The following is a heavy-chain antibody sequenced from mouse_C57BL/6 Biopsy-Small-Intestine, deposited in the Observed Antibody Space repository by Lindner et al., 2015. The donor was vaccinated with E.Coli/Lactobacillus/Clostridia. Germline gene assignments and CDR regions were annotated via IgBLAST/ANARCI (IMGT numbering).Heavy chain of an antibody. CDR1: GCSISGYY. CDR2: ISPYNGVS. Sequence: VQLQESGPELVKPGASVKISCKASGCSISGYYMHWVRQSHGNILDWVGYISPYNGVSSYNQKFKGKATLTVDKSSSTAYMELRSLTSEDSAVYYCARSEGSSGFFDNWGQGTTLTVSS. D-gene: IGHD3-2*02. CDR3: ARSEGSSGFFDN. J-gene: IGHJ2*01. V-gene: IGHV1-31*01.